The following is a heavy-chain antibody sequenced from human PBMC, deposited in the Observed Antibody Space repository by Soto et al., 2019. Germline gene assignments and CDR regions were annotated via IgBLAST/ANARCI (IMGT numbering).Heavy chain of an antibody. CDR2: ISTYNGNT. V-gene: IGHV1-18*01. CDR1: GYTFITYG. D-gene: IGHD3-22*01. CDR3: ARGPTDYYDNSANYFLDY. Sequence: QVQLVQSGAEVKKPGASVKVSCKASGYTFITYGVSWVRQAPGQGLDWLGWISTYNGNTRYAERLQGRVTMTTDTTTNTAYTELSNLRSDATAVYYCARGPTDYYDNSANYFLDYWGQGTLVTVSS. J-gene: IGHJ4*02.